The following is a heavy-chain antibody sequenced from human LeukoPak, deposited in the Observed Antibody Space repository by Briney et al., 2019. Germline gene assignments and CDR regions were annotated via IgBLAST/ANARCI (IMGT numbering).Heavy chain of an antibody. V-gene: IGHV1-2*02. CDR1: GGTFSSYA. J-gene: IGHJ6*02. CDR2: INPNSGGT. Sequence: GASVKVSCKASGGTFSSYAISWVRQAPGQGLEWMGWINPNSGGTNYAQKFQGRVTMTRDTSISTAYMELSRLRSDDTAVYYCARDQSIAARGYYYYGMDVWGQGTTVTVSS. D-gene: IGHD6-6*01. CDR3: ARDQSIAARGYYYYGMDV.